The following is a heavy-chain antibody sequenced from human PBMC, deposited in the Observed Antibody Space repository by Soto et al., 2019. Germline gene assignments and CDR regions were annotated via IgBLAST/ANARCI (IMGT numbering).Heavy chain of an antibody. J-gene: IGHJ4*02. V-gene: IGHV4-34*01. CDR2: INHSGST. CDR1: GGSFSGYY. Sequence: SETLSLTCAVYGGSFSGYYWSWIRQPPGKGLEWIGEINHSGSTNYNPSLKSRVTISVDTSKNQFSLKLSSVTAADTAVYYCAGTRIAGAAPFDYWGQGTLVTVSS. D-gene: IGHD6-19*01. CDR3: AGTRIAGAAPFDY.